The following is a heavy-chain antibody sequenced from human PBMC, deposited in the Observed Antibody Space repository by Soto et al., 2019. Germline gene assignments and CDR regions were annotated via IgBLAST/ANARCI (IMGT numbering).Heavy chain of an antibody. CDR3: ATEAAYCGGDCYSRPPLKRSDYYGMDV. V-gene: IGHV4-31*03. CDR1: GGSISSGGYY. D-gene: IGHD2-21*02. CDR2: IYYSGST. J-gene: IGHJ6*02. Sequence: SLTCTVSGGSISSGGYYWSWIRQHPGKGLEWIGYIYYSGSTYYNPSLKSRVTISVDTSKNQFSLKLSSVTAADTAVYYCATEAAYCGGDCYSRPPLKRSDYYGMDVWGQGTTVTVS.